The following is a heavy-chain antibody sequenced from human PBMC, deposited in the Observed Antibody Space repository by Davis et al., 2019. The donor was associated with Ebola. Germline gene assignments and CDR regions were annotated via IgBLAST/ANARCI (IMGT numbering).Heavy chain of an antibody. D-gene: IGHD4-17*01. CDR3: ARTVHDYGDYERKNFDY. CDR1: GYTFTGYY. Sequence: ASVKVSCKASGYTFTGYYMHWVRQAPGQGLEWMGRINPNSGGTNYAQKFQGRVTMTRDTSISTAYMELSRLTYDDTAVYYCARTVHDYGDYERKNFDYWGQGTLVTVSS. CDR2: INPNSGGT. V-gene: IGHV1-2*06. J-gene: IGHJ4*02.